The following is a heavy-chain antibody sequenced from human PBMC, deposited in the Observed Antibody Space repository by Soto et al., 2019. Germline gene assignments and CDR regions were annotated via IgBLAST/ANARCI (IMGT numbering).Heavy chain of an antibody. D-gene: IGHD5-12*01. CDR3: ARDLGYSGYDRTYYYYYYMDV. CDR1: GFTFSSYS. Sequence: GGSLRLSCAASGFTFSSYSMNWVRQAPGKGLEWVSSISSSSSYIYYADSVKGRFTISRDNAKNSLYLQMNSLRAEDTAVYYCARDLGYSGYDRTYYYYYYMDVWGKGTTVTVSS. V-gene: IGHV3-21*01. CDR2: ISSSSSYI. J-gene: IGHJ6*03.